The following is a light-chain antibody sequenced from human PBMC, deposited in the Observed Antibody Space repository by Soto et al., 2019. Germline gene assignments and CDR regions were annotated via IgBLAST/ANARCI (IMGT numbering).Light chain of an antibody. V-gene: IGLV2-14*01. Sequence: QSALTQPASVSGSPGQSITISCTGTSSDVGGYNYVSWYQQHPGKAPKLMIYEVSNRPSGVSNRFSGSKSGNTASLTISGLQAEDEADYYCSSSTSSSTHFGTGTKVTVL. CDR3: SSSTSSSTH. CDR1: SSDVGGYNY. CDR2: EVS. J-gene: IGLJ1*01.